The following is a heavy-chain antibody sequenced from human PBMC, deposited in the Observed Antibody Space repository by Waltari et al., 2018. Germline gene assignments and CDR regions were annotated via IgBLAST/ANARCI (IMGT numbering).Heavy chain of an antibody. CDR1: NLTLRLNW. J-gene: IGHJ2*01. CDR2: SNSDWSSI. Sequence: EGQRVESGGGFVKTGGSLRISCEATNLTLRLNWVNWVRKVTGKGLDWVSRSNSDWSSISYAHSVKARFTIAKDNARNTVYLQMNSLRADDTAIYYCARGARRTSQTTGWWYFDLWGSGTLLTVSS. CDR3: ARGARRTSQTTGWWYFDL. V-gene: IGHV3-74*01. D-gene: IGHD4-17*01.